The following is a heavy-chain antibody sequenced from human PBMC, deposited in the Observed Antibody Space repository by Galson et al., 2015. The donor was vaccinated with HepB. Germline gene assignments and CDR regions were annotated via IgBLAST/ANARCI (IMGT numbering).Heavy chain of an antibody. CDR1: GFSFISSA. V-gene: IGHV1-58*01. Sequence: SVKVSCKASGFSFISSAVQWVRQARGQRLEWIGWIVVGRGNTNYAQKFQERVSITRDMSISTAYMELSSLRSEDTAVYYCAAEGHDSSAYSDYWGQGTLVTVSS. CDR2: IVVGRGNT. D-gene: IGHD3-22*01. J-gene: IGHJ4*02. CDR3: AAEGHDSSAYSDY.